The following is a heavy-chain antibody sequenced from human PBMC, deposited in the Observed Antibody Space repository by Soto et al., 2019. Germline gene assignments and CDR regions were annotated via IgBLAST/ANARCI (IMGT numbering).Heavy chain of an antibody. CDR3: ARDGVTGERGYFDY. D-gene: IGHD7-27*01. J-gene: IGHJ4*02. CDR1: GGSISSGGYS. V-gene: IGHV4-30-2*01. CDR2: IYHSGST. Sequence: SETLSLTCAVSGGSISSGGYSWSWIRQPPGKGLEWIGYIYHSGSTYYNPSLKSRVTISVDRSKNQFSLKLSSVTAADTAVYYCARDGVTGERGYFDYWGQGTLVTVSS.